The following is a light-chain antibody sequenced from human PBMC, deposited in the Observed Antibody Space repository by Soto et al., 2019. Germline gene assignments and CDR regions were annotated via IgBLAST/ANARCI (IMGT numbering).Light chain of an antibody. CDR1: QSLVHSNGNTY. CDR3: MQGTHWPRT. Sequence: DVVMTQSPLSLPVTLEQPASISCRSTQSLVHSNGNTYLIWFHQMPGQSPRRLIYKGSIRDSGVPDRFSGSGSGTEFTLKISRVEADDVGVYYCMQGTHWPRTVGQGTKVEIK. V-gene: IGKV2-30*02. J-gene: IGKJ1*01. CDR2: KGS.